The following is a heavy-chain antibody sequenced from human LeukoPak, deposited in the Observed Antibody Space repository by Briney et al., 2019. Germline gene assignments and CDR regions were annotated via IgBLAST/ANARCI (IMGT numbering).Heavy chain of an antibody. CDR2: IYYSGST. J-gene: IGHJ4*02. Sequence: SETLSLTCTVSGGSISSYYWSWIRQPPGRGLEWIGYIYYSGSTNYNPSLKSRVTISVDTSKNQFSLKLSSVTAADTAVYYCARQSSVASERYFDYWGQGTLVTVSS. D-gene: IGHD2-15*01. CDR3: ARQSSVASERYFDY. CDR1: GGSISSYY. V-gene: IGHV4-59*08.